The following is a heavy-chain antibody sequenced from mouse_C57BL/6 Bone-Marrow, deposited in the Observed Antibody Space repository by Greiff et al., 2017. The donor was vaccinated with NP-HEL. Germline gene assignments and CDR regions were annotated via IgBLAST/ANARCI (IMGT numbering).Heavy chain of an antibody. CDR3: APITTVVARYFDV. J-gene: IGHJ1*03. D-gene: IGHD1-1*01. Sequence: VQLQQSGPVLVKPGASVKMSCKASGYTFTDYYMNWVKQSHGKSLEWIGVINPYNGGTSYNQKFKGKATLTVDKSSSTAYMELNSLTSEDSAVYYCAPITTVVARYFDVWGTGTTVTVSS. V-gene: IGHV1-19*01. CDR1: GYTFTDYY. CDR2: INPYNGGT.